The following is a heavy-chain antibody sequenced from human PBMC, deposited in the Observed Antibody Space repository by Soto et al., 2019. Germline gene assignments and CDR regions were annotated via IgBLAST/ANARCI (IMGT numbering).Heavy chain of an antibody. CDR2: IIPIFGTA. V-gene: IGHV1-69*06. CDR1: GGTFSSYA. CDR3: ARLVYEGDYYYGMDV. D-gene: IGHD3-3*01. J-gene: IGHJ6*02. Sequence: SVKVSCKASGGTFSSYAISWVRQAPGQGLEWMGGIIPIFGTANYAQKFQGRVTITADKSTSTAYMELSSLRSEDTAVYYCARLVYEGDYYYGMDVWGQGTTVTVSS.